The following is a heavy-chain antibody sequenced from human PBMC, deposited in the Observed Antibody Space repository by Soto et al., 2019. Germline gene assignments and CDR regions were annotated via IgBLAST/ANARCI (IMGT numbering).Heavy chain of an antibody. D-gene: IGHD1-26*01. CDR1: GFTFSSYA. Sequence: GGSLRLSCAASGFTFSSYAMSWVRQAPGKGLEWVSAISGSGGSTYDADSVKGRFTISRDNSNKTLYLQMNSLRAEDTAVYYCAKDGGSYRYFDHWGQGTLVTVSS. V-gene: IGHV3-23*01. CDR3: AKDGGSYRYFDH. J-gene: IGHJ4*02. CDR2: ISGSGGST.